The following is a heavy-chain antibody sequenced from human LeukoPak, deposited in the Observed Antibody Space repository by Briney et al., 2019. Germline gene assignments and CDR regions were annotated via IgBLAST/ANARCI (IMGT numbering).Heavy chain of an antibody. V-gene: IGHV1-18*01. CDR2: ISAYNGNA. D-gene: IGHD5-12*01. CDR3: ARFPVATFYYYYYYMDV. J-gene: IGHJ6*03. Sequence: GASVKVSCKASGYTFTSYGISWVRQAPGQGLEWMGWISAYNGNANYAQKLQGRVTMTTDTSTSTAYMELRSLRSDDTAVYYCARFPVATFYYYYYYMDVWGKGTTVTVSS. CDR1: GYTFTSYG.